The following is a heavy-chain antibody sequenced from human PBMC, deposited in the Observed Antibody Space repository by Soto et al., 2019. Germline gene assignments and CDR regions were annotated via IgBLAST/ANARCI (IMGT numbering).Heavy chain of an antibody. CDR2: LYWDDDK. V-gene: IGHV2-5*02. CDR3: AHSFDNHQLVPNWFDP. CDR1: GFSLSTSGVG. J-gene: IGHJ5*02. D-gene: IGHD1-1*01. Sequence: QITLKESGPTLVKPTQTLTLTCTFSGFSLSTSGVGVAWIRQPPGKALEWLALLYWDDDKRYSPSLKSRLAITNDASKNQVVLTMTDMDPVDTATYYCAHSFDNHQLVPNWFDPWGQGALVTVSS.